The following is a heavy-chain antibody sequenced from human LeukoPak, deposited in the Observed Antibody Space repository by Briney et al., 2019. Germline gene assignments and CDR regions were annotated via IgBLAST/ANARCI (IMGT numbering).Heavy chain of an antibody. Sequence: GGSLRLSCAASGFTFSSYGMHWVRQAPGRGLEWVTFIRYDGSNKYYADSVKGRFTISRDNSKNTLYLQMNSLRAEDTAVYYCAKAKIAAAGLFDYWGQGTLVTVSS. J-gene: IGHJ4*02. CDR2: IRYDGSNK. CDR1: GFTFSSYG. V-gene: IGHV3-30*02. CDR3: AKAKIAAAGLFDY. D-gene: IGHD6-13*01.